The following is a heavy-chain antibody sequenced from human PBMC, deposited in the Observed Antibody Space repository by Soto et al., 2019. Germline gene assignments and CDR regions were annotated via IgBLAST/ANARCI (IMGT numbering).Heavy chain of an antibody. CDR3: AKDFYDSSGLRLARPGAHDALDI. CDR1: GFTFTSYA. Sequence: HPGGSLRLSCAASGFTFTSYAMSWVRQAPGKGLEWVSAISGSGGSTYYADSVKGRFTISRDNSKNTLYLQMNSLRAEDTAVYYCAKDFYDSSGLRLARPGAHDALDIWGQGTMVTVSS. CDR2: ISGSGGST. V-gene: IGHV3-23*01. J-gene: IGHJ3*02. D-gene: IGHD3-22*01.